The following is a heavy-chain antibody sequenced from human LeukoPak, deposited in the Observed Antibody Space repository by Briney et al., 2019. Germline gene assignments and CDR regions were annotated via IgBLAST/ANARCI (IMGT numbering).Heavy chain of an antibody. CDR2: IYTSGST. J-gene: IGHJ4*02. V-gene: IGHV4-4*09. D-gene: IGHD4-11*01. Sequence: SETLSLTCTVSGGSIRTYYWSWIRQPPGKRLEWIGYIYTSGSTNYNPSLKSRVTVSVDTSKNQFSLKLSSVTAADTAVYYCARFNYEGGYFDYWGQGTLVTVSS. CDR3: ARFNYEGGYFDY. CDR1: GGSIRTYY.